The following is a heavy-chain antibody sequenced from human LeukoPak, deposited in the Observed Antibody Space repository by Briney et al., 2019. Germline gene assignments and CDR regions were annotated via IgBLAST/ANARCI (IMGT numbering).Heavy chain of an antibody. V-gene: IGHV4-30-4*08. D-gene: IGHD6-13*01. Sequence: SETLSLTCTFSGGSISSGDNYWSWIRQPPGKGLELIGYIYYSGSTYYNPSLKSRVTISVDTSKNQFSLKLSSMSAADTAVYYCARGDLYSSSWYNWGQGTLVTVSS. CDR2: IYYSGST. CDR3: ARGDLYSSSWYN. J-gene: IGHJ4*02. CDR1: GGSISSGDNY.